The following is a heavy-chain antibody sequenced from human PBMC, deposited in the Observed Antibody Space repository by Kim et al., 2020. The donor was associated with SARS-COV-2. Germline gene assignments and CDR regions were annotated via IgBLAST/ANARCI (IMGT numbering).Heavy chain of an antibody. V-gene: IGHV3-23*01. CDR3: ASHDYGDLYYFDY. CDR2: ISGSGGSI. Sequence: GGSLRLSCAASGFTFSSYAMSWVRQAPGKGLEWVSGISGSGGSIDYADSVKGRFTISRDNSKNTLYLQMNSLRAEDTAVYYCASHDYGDLYYFDYWGQGTLVTVAS. D-gene: IGHD4-17*01. CDR1: GFTFSSYA. J-gene: IGHJ4*02.